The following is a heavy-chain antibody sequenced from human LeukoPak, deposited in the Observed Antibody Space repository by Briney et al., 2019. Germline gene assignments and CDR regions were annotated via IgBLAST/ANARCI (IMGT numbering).Heavy chain of an antibody. J-gene: IGHJ3*02. CDR1: GGSFSGYY. D-gene: IGHD3-10*01. CDR2: INHSGST. V-gene: IGHV4-34*01. Sequence: ASETLSLTCAVYGGSFSGYYWSWIRQPPGKGLEWIGEINHSGSTNYNPSLKSRVTISLDTSRNQFSLKLNSVTAADTAVYYCAKSNGYGLVDIWGQGTMVTVSS. CDR3: AKSNGYGLVDI.